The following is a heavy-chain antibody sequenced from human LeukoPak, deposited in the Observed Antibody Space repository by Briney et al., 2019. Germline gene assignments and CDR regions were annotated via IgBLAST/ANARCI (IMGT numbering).Heavy chain of an antibody. CDR1: ELAVSSDG. D-gene: IGHD2/OR15-2a*01. CDR2: INTDGSST. Sequence: PWQSLTLTWRAYELAVSSDGKDWVRRAPPKPLVWVSRINTDGSSTSYADSVKGRFTISRDNAKNTLYLQMNSLRAEDTAVYYCARDDAGSNYYYYMDVWAKGPRSPSP. V-gene: IGHV3-74*01. CDR3: ARDDAGSNYYYYMDV. J-gene: IGHJ6*03.